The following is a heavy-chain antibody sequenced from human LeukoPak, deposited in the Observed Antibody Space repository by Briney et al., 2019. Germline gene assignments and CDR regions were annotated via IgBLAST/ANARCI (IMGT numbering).Heavy chain of an antibody. Sequence: KASETLSLTCTVSGGSISSYYWSWIRQPPGKGLEWIGYIYYSGSTNYNPSLKSRVTISVDTSKNQFSLKLSSVTPADTAVYYCAGYCSSTSCYSDAFDIWGQGTMVTVSS. CDR1: GGSISSYY. V-gene: IGHV4-59*01. J-gene: IGHJ3*02. CDR3: AGYCSSTSCYSDAFDI. CDR2: IYYSGST. D-gene: IGHD2-2*03.